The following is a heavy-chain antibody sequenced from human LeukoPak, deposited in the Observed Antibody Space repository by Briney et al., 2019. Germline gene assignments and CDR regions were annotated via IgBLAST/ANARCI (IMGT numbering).Heavy chain of an antibody. J-gene: IGHJ4*02. D-gene: IGHD6-13*01. CDR3: AKATSPYSSSSELDY. V-gene: IGHV3-30-3*01. CDR2: ISYDGSNK. Sequence: GRSLRLSCAASGFTFSSYAMHWVRQAPGMGLEWVAVISYDGSNKYYADSVKGRFTISRDNSKNTLYLQMNSLRAEDTAVYYCAKATSPYSSSSELDYWGQGTLVTVSS. CDR1: GFTFSSYA.